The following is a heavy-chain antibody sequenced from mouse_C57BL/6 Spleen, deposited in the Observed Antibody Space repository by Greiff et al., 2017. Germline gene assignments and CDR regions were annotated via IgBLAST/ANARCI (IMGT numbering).Heavy chain of an antibody. V-gene: IGHV1-52*01. CDR2: IDPSDSET. Sequence: QVQLQQPGAELVRPGSSVKLSCKASGYTFTSYWMHWVKQRPIQGLEWIGNIDPSDSETHYNQKFKDKATLTVDKSSSTAYTQLSSLTSEDSAVYYCAKTGPDWYFDVWGTGTTVTVSS. CDR3: AKTGPDWYFDV. D-gene: IGHD4-1*01. CDR1: GYTFTSYW. J-gene: IGHJ1*03.